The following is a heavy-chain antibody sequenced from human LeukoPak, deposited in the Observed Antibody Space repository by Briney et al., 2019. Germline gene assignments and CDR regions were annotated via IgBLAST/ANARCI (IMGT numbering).Heavy chain of an antibody. D-gene: IGHD6-6*01. V-gene: IGHV4-39*07. Sequence: SETLSLTCTVSGGSISSSSYYWGWIRQPPGKGLEWIGSIYYSGSTYYNPSLKSRVTISVDTSKNQFSLKLSSVTAADTAVYYCAREPYSSSLPFDYWAQGTLVTVSS. CDR2: IYYSGST. CDR3: AREPYSSSLPFDY. CDR1: GGSISSSSYY. J-gene: IGHJ4*02.